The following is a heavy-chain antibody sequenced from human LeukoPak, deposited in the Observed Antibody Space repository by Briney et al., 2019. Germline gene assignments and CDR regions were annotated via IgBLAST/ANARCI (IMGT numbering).Heavy chain of an antibody. CDR1: GFTFRNFA. CDR3: AKFATTVTTIDS. CDR2: ISGTGGST. J-gene: IGHJ4*02. D-gene: IGHD4-17*01. V-gene: IGHV3-23*01. Sequence: PGGSLRLSCAASGFTFRNFAMNGVRQAPGRGLEWVSTISGTGGSTYYAVSVKGRFSISRDNSKNTLYLQMNSLRAEDTAVYYCAKFATTVTTIDSWGQGTLVTVSS.